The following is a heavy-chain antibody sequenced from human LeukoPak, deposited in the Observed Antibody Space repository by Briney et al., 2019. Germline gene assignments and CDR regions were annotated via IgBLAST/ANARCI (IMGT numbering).Heavy chain of an antibody. CDR1: GGSISSYY. Sequence: SETLSLTCTVSGGSISSYYWSWIRQPPGKGLEWIGYIYYSGSTNYNPSLKSRVTISVDTSKTQFSLKLSSVTAADTAVYYCARGGVGVAGTFDYWGQGTLVTVSS. J-gene: IGHJ4*02. V-gene: IGHV4-59*01. CDR3: ARGGVGVAGTFDY. CDR2: IYYSGST. D-gene: IGHD6-19*01.